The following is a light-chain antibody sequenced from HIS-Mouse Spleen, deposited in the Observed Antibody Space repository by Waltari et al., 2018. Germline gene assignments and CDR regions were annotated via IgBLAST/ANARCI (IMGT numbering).Light chain of an antibody. CDR2: DVS. CDR3: CSYAGSYTWV. J-gene: IGLJ3*02. CDR1: SSVVCGYNY. V-gene: IGLV2-11*01. Sequence: QSALTQPRSVSGSPGQSVTLSCTGTSSVVCGYNYVSWYQQHPGKAPKLMIYDVSKRPSGVPDRFSGSKSGNTASLTISGLQAEDEADYYCCSYAGSYTWVFGGGTKLTVL.